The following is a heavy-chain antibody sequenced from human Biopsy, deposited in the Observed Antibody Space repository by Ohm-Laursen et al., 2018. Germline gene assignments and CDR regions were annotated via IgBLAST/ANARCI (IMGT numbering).Heavy chain of an antibody. Sequence: SETLSLTCAVSGESFNGYYWSWIRQTPGKGLEWIGEINHSGRTNYNPSLKSRVTISVYTSKNQFSLKVRSVTAADTAVYYCVRGVDYYDPYHYYALDVWGQGTTVTVSS. CDR2: INHSGRT. J-gene: IGHJ6*02. CDR3: VRGVDYYDPYHYYALDV. CDR1: GESFNGYY. V-gene: IGHV4-34*01. D-gene: IGHD3-22*01.